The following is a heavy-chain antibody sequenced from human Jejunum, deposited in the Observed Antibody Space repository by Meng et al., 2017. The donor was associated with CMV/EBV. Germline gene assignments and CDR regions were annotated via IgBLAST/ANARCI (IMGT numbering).Heavy chain of an antibody. CDR3: ASDNCDGGSCYGGFDD. CDR2: IFPSGTT. D-gene: IGHD2-15*01. V-gene: IGHV4-4*02. J-gene: IGHJ4*02. CDR1: ASRSSSHL. Sequence: ASRSSSHLWNWVRQSPGKGLEWIGKIFPSGTTSYSPSLKSRVAISLDKSKNRFSLKMISVTAADTAVYYCASDNCDGGSCYGGFDDWGQGTLVTVSS.